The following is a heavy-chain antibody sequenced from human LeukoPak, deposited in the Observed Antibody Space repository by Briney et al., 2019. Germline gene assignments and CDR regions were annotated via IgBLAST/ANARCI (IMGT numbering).Heavy chain of an antibody. V-gene: IGHV4-59*01. D-gene: IGHD3-16*01. CDR1: GGSISSYY. CDR2: IYYSGST. CDR3: ARDRMGPVFSYYYMDV. Sequence: SETLSLTCTVSGGSISSYYWSWIRQPPGKGLEWIGYIYYSGSTNYNPSLKSRVTISVDTSKNQFSLKLSSVTAADTAVYYCARDRMGPVFSYYYMDVWGKGTTVTVSS. J-gene: IGHJ6*03.